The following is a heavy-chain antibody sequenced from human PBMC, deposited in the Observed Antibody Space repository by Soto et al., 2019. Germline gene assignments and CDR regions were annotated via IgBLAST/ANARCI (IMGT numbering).Heavy chain of an antibody. CDR1: GVTFSSYT. D-gene: IGHD4-17*01. J-gene: IGHJ4*02. Sequence: QVQLVQSGAEVKKPGSSVKVSCNASGVTFSSYTIRWVRQAPGQGLEWMGRIIPIIGIANYAQKFQGRVTIPADKSTSTPYMELISLRDEYSAVYYCAAEYGGYSAWGQGPLVTVSS. CDR3: AAEYGGYSA. V-gene: IGHV1-69*02. CDR2: IIPIIGIA.